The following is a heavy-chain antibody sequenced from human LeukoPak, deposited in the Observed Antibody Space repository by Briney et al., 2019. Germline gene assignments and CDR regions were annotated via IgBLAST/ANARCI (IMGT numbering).Heavy chain of an antibody. D-gene: IGHD3-22*01. CDR1: GGSISSSNW. Sequence: PSETLSLTCAVSGGSISSSNWWSWVRQPPVKGLEWIGQIYHSGSTNYNPSLKSRVTISVDKSKNQFSLKLSSVTAADTAVYYCARDAYDSSGYSFDYWGQGTLVTVSS. V-gene: IGHV4-4*02. CDR2: IYHSGST. CDR3: ARDAYDSSGYSFDY. J-gene: IGHJ4*02.